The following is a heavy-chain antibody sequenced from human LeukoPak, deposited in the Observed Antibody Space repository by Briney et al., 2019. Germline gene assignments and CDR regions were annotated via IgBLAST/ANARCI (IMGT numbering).Heavy chain of an antibody. Sequence: RASVKVSCKASGGTFSSYATSWVRHAPGQGLEWMGRIIPILGIANYAQKFQGRVTITADKSTSTAYMELSSLRSEDTAVYYCARDLNYCSGGSCYSFDPWGQGTLVTVSS. CDR3: ARDLNYCSGGSCYSFDP. J-gene: IGHJ5*02. D-gene: IGHD2-15*01. CDR1: GGTFSSYA. CDR2: IIPILGIA. V-gene: IGHV1-69*04.